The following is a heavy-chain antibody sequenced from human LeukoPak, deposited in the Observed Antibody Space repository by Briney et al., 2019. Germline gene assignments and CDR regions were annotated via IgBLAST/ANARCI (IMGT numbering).Heavy chain of an antibody. J-gene: IGHJ4*02. CDR3: ARQEMATTGEISN. D-gene: IGHD5-24*01. CDR2: IYYSGST. CDR1: GGPISGDY. Sequence: SETLSLTCTVSGGPISGDYWSWIRLPPGKRLEWIGYIYYSGSTNYNPSLKSRVTISVDTSKNQFSLKVSSVTAADTAIYYCARQEMATTGEISNWGQGTLVTVSS. V-gene: IGHV4-59*08.